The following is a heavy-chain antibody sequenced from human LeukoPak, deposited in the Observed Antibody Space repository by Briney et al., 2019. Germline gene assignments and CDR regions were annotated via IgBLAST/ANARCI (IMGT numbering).Heavy chain of an antibody. CDR2: IYTSGST. J-gene: IGHJ4*02. CDR1: GGSISSGSYY. V-gene: IGHV4-61*02. CDR3: ASPYYDSSGSLDLDY. D-gene: IGHD3-22*01. Sequence: SSETLSLTCTVSGGSISSGSYYWSWIRQPAGKGLEWIGRIYTSGSTNYNPSLKSRVTISVDTSKNQFSLKLSSVTAADTAVYYCASPYYDSSGSLDLDYWGQGTLVTVSS.